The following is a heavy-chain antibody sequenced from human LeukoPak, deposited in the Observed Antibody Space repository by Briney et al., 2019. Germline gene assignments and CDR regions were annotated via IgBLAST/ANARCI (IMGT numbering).Heavy chain of an antibody. J-gene: IGHJ4*02. V-gene: IGHV3-23*01. Sequence: KAGGSLRLSCAASGFTFSSYDMSWVRQAPGKGLEWVSAISDSGGRTYYADSVKGRFTVSRDNSKNTLYLRMNSLRADDTAVYYCAKEVTDTGGYYYHYWGQGTLVTVSS. CDR1: GFTFSSYD. D-gene: IGHD3-22*01. CDR2: ISDSGGRT. CDR3: AKEVTDTGGYYYHY.